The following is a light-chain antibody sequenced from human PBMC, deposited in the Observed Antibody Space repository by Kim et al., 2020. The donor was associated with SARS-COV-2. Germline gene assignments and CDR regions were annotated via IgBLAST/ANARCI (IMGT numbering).Light chain of an antibody. CDR1: SSDVGGYKY. Sequence: QSALTQPRSVSGSPGQSVTISCTGTSSDVGGYKYVSWYQHHPGKAPKVIIYEVTQRPSGVPDRFSGFKSGNTASLTISGLQAEDEADYYCCSYAGSNDFVFGSGTKVTVL. CDR3: CSYAGSNDFV. CDR2: EVT. J-gene: IGLJ1*01. V-gene: IGLV2-11*01.